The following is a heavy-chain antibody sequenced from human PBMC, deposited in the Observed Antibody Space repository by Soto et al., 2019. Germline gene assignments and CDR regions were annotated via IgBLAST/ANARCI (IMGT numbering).Heavy chain of an antibody. CDR2: ISYDARNK. Sequence: QVQLVESGGGVVQPGRSLRLSCAASGFTFSSFGTHWVRQAPGKGLEWVAVISYDARNKYYADSVKGRFTISRDNSKNTLYLDMNSLRAEDTAMYYCAKDSAPYGDHRIWGDYFDYWGQGTLVTVSS. CDR1: GFTFSSFG. J-gene: IGHJ4*02. D-gene: IGHD4-17*01. CDR3: AKDSAPYGDHRIWGDYFDY. V-gene: IGHV3-30*18.